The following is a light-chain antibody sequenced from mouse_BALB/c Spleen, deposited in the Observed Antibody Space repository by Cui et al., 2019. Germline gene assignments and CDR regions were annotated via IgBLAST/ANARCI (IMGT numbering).Light chain of an antibody. CDR2: EGN. Sequence: ETTVTPSLASLSMAIGEKVTISCITSTEIDDEMKWYQQKPGEPPKLLISEGNTLRPGVPSRFSSSGYGTDFVFTIENMLSEDVADYYCLQSDNLPLTFGAGTKLELK. J-gene: IGKJ5*01. V-gene: IGKV17-121*01. CDR3: LQSDNLPLT. CDR1: TEIDDE.